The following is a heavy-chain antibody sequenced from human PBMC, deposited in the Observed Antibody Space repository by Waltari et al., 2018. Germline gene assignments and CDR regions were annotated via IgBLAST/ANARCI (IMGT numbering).Heavy chain of an antibody. J-gene: IGHJ5*02. Sequence: QVQLQESGPGLVKPSETLSLTCAVSGYSISSGYYWGWIRQPPGKGLEWIGSIYHSGSTYSNPSLKSRVTISVDTSKNQFSLKLSSVTAADTAVYYCARDPLLSGWDGGSWFDPWGQGTLVTVSS. CDR1: GYSISSGYY. V-gene: IGHV4-38-2*02. CDR3: ARDPLLSGWDGGSWFDP. CDR2: IYHSGST. D-gene: IGHD6-19*01.